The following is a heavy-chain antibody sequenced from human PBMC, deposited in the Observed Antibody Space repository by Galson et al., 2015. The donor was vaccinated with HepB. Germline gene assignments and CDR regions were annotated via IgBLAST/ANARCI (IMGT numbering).Heavy chain of an antibody. CDR2: INPNSGGT. V-gene: IGHV1-2*06. D-gene: IGHD6-19*01. CDR1: GYTFTGYY. CDR3: ARLGIAVTGRGAFDI. J-gene: IGHJ3*02. Sequence: SVKVSCKASGYTFTGYYMHWVRQAPGQGLEWMGRINPNSGGTNYAQKFQGRVTMTRDTSISTAYLQWSSLKASDTAMYYCARLGIAVTGRGAFDIWGQGTMVTVSS.